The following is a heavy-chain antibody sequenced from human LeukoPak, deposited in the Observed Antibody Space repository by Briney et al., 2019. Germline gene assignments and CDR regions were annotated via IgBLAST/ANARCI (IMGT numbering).Heavy chain of an antibody. CDR3: ARVGSSSSCYYMDV. CDR2: IYYSGST. V-gene: IGHV4-59*08. Sequence: PSETLSLTCTVSGGSISSYYWSWIRQPPGKGLEWIGYIYYSGSTNYNPSLKSRVTISVDTSKNRFSLKLSSVTAADTAVYYCARVGSSSSCYYMDVWGKGTTVTVSS. J-gene: IGHJ6*03. D-gene: IGHD6-6*01. CDR1: GGSISSYY.